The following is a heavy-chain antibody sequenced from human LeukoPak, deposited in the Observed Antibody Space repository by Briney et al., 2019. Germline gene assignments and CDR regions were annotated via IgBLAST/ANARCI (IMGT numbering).Heavy chain of an antibody. CDR2: VDTSGSYI. Sequence: GGSLRLSRAASGFTFSSYVMSWVRQAPGKGLEWVSSVDTSGSYIYNADSVKGRFTISRDNAKNSLYLQMNSPRAEDTAVYYCAKGPWLAYPYYFDYWGQGTLVTVSS. CDR3: AKGPWLAYPYYFDY. D-gene: IGHD6-19*01. J-gene: IGHJ4*02. CDR1: GFTFSSYV. V-gene: IGHV3-21*04.